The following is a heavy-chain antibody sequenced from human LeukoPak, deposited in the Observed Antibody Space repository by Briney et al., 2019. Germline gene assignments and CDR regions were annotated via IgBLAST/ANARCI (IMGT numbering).Heavy chain of an antibody. J-gene: IGHJ4*02. V-gene: IGHV3-23*01. CDR3: AKSHIGSYYSNFDY. Sequence: PGGTLRLSCAASGFTFSSYGMSWVRQAPGKGLEWVSAISGSGGSTYYADSVKGRFTISRDNSKNTLYLQMNSLRAEDTAVYYCAKSHIGSYYSNFDYWGQGTLVTVSS. CDR1: GFTFSSYG. D-gene: IGHD1-26*01. CDR2: ISGSGGST.